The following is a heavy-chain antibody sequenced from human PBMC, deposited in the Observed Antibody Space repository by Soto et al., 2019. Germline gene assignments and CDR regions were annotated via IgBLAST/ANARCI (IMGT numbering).Heavy chain of an antibody. J-gene: IGHJ6*02. CDR2: ISAYNGNT. Sequence: ASVKVSCKASGYTFTSYGISWVRQAPGQGLEWMGWISAYNGNTNYAQKLQGRVTMTTDTSTSTAYMELRSLRSDDTAVYYCASDPPRRFFGRVLGAYYYCGMDVWGQGTSATVSS. CDR1: GYTFTSYG. D-gene: IGHD3-3*01. CDR3: ASDPPRRFFGRVLGAYYYCGMDV. V-gene: IGHV1-18*04.